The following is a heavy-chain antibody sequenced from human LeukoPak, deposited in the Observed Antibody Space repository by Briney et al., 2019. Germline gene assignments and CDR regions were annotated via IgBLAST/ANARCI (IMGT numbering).Heavy chain of an antibody. D-gene: IGHD6-13*01. V-gene: IGHV3-53*01. Sequence: GGSLRLSCSASGFTVSSNYMSWLRQAPGKGLEWVSVIYSGGGTYYAGSVKGRFTISRDNSKNTLYLQMNSLRADDTAVYFCARAVPIGSSWDAFDVWGRGTKVTVSS. J-gene: IGHJ3*01. CDR1: GFTVSSNY. CDR2: IYSGGGT. CDR3: ARAVPIGSSWDAFDV.